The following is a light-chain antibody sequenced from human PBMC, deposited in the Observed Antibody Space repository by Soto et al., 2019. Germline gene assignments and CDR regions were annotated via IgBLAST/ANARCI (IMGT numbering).Light chain of an antibody. CDR1: QSVSSRF. Sequence: IVLTQSPGTLSLSPGERATLSCRASQSVSSRFLAWYQQKPGQAPRLLMYGASSRATGIPDRFSGTGSGTDFTLTISSLEPEDFAVYYCQHRTNWPPITFGQGTRLEIK. CDR3: QHRTNWPPIT. V-gene: IGKV3D-20*02. J-gene: IGKJ5*01. CDR2: GAS.